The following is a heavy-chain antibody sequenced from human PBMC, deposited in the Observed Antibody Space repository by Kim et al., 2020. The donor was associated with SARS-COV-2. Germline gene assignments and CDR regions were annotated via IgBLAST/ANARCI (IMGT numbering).Heavy chain of an antibody. CDR3: AREGRRQAVRNYYYGMDV. Sequence: SETLSLTCTVSGGSISSYYWSWIRQPPGKGLEWIGYIYYSGSTDYNPSLKSRATISVDTSKNQFSLKLRSVTAADTAVYYCAREGRRQAVRNYYYGMDVWGQGTTVTVSS. D-gene: IGHD4-17*01. CDR2: IYYSGST. CDR1: GGSISSYY. V-gene: IGHV4-59*13. J-gene: IGHJ6*02.